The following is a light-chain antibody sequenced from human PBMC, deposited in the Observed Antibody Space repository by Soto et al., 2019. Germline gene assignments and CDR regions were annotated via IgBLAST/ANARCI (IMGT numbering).Light chain of an antibody. CDR2: AAS. V-gene: IGKV1-6*01. Sequence: AIQMTQSPSSLPASVGDRVTITSRASQGISTDLDWFQQKPGKAPKLLIYAASNLQSGVPARFSGSGSGTDFTLTISSLQPEDFATYYCLQKYFYPFPFGPGTKVDIK. CDR1: QGISTD. CDR3: LQKYFYPFP. J-gene: IGKJ3*01.